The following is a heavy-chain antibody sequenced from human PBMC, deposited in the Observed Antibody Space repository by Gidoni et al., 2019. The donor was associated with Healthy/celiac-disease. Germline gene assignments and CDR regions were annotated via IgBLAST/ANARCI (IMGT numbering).Heavy chain of an antibody. D-gene: IGHD2-15*01. Sequence: QVQLVESGGGVVQPGRSLRLSCAASGFTFSSYGMHWVRQAPGKGLEWVAVIWYDGSIKYYPDSVKGRFTISRDNSKNPLYLQMNSLGAEDTAVYYCARVQYCVGGSCNESDAFNIWGQGTMVTVSS. V-gene: IGHV3-33*01. CDR2: IWYDGSIK. J-gene: IGHJ3*02. CDR1: GFTFSSYG. CDR3: ARVQYCVGGSCNESDAFNI.